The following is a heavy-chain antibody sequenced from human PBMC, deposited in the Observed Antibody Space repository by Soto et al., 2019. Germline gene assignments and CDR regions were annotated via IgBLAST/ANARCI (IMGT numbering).Heavy chain of an antibody. Sequence: PSETLSLTCSVSGVSVISGGHYWNWNRQLPGKGLEWIGYIYHSGGGYYNPSLKSRASMSVDTSKNEFSLRLASVTAADTAVYFCARDPAATGDRHYFDNWGQGALVTVSS. J-gene: IGHJ4*02. CDR2: IYHSGGG. V-gene: IGHV4-31*03. CDR1: GVSVISGGHY. CDR3: ARDPAATGDRHYFDN.